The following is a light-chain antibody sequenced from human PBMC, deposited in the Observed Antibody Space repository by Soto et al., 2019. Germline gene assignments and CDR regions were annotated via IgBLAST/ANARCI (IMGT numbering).Light chain of an antibody. V-gene: IGLV2-14*01. CDR1: SSDVGAYNY. CDR3: SSYTSSTTWV. J-gene: IGLJ3*02. Sequence: QSALTQPASVSGSPGQSITISCTGTSSDVGAYNYDSWYQQHPGKAPKLMIYEVSYRPSGVSDRFSGSRSGNTASLTISGLQAEDESDYYCSSYTSSTTWVFGGGTKVTVL. CDR2: EVS.